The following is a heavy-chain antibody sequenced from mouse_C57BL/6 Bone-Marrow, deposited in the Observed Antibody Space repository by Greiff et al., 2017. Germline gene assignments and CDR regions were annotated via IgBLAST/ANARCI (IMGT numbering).Heavy chain of an antibody. CDR2: ISYSGST. D-gene: IGHD1-1*01. J-gene: IGHJ4*01. CDR1: GYSITSDY. V-gene: IGHV3-8*01. CDR3: ARFKTTVVALYAMDY. Sequence: EVQLQQSGPGLAKPSQTLSLTCSVTGYSITSDYWNWIRKFPGNKLEYMGYISYSGSTYYNPSLKSRISITRDTSKNQHYLQLNSVTTEDTATYYCARFKTTVVALYAMDYWGQGTSVTVSS.